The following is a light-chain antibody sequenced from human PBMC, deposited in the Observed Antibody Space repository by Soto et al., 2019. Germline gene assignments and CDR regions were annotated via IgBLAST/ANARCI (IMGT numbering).Light chain of an antibody. CDR3: QKYNSAPRT. CDR2: AAS. J-gene: IGKJ1*01. CDR1: QGISNY. Sequence: DIQMTQSPSSLSASVGDRVNITCRASQGISNYLSWYQQKPGKVPKLLIYAASTLQSGVPSRFSGSGSGTDFTLTISSLQAEDVATYYCQKYNSAPRTCGQGTKVEIK. V-gene: IGKV1-27*01.